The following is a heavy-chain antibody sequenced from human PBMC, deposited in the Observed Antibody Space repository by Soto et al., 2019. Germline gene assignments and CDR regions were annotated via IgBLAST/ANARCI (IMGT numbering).Heavy chain of an antibody. D-gene: IGHD6-13*01. V-gene: IGHV1-8*01. CDR2: MNPSSGNT. J-gene: IGHJ4*02. CDR1: GYTFTSYY. Sequence: ASVKVSCKASGYTFTSYYINWVRQATGQGLEWMGWMNPSSGNTGYAQKFQGRVTMTRNTSISTAYMELSSLRSEDTAMYYCAREVGSRIDYWGQGTLVTVSS. CDR3: AREVGSRIDY.